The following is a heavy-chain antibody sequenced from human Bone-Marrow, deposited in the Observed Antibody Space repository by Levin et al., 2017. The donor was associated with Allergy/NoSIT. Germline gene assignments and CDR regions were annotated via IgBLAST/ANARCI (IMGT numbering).Heavy chain of an antibody. CDR1: GYSFTSYW. D-gene: IGHD2-2*01. CDR2: IYPGDSDT. V-gene: IGHV5-51*01. CDR3: ARLSSTSCYDPGVLDWFDP. Sequence: PGGSLRLSCKGSGYSFTSYWIGWVRQMPGKGLEWMGIIYPGDSDTRYSPSFQGQVTISADKSISTAYLQWSSLKASDTAMYYCARLSSTSCYDPGVLDWFDPWGQGTLVTVSS. J-gene: IGHJ5*02.